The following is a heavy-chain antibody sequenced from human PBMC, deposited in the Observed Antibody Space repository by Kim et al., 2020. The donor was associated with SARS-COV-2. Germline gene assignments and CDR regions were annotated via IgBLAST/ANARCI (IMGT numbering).Heavy chain of an antibody. Sequence: SETLSLTCAVYGGSFSGYYWSWIRQPPGKGLEWIGEINHSGSTNYNPSLKSRVTISVDTSKNQFSLKLSSVTAADTAVYYCARGDVVVPAAFDYWGQGTL. J-gene: IGHJ4*02. D-gene: IGHD2-2*01. CDR2: INHSGST. CDR3: ARGDVVVPAAFDY. CDR1: GGSFSGYY. V-gene: IGHV4-34*01.